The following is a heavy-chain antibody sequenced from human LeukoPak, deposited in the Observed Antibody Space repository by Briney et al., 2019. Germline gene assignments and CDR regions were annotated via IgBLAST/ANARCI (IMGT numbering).Heavy chain of an antibody. CDR3: ARLTHRSIAPRGFDH. Sequence: SETLSLTCAVYGGSFSGYYWSWIRQPPGKGLAWIGEINHSGSTNYNPSLKSRVTISVDTSKNQFSLKLSSVTAADTAVYYCARLTHRSIAPRGFDHWGQGTLVTVSS. J-gene: IGHJ4*02. V-gene: IGHV4-34*01. D-gene: IGHD6-6*01. CDR2: INHSGST. CDR1: GGSFSGYY.